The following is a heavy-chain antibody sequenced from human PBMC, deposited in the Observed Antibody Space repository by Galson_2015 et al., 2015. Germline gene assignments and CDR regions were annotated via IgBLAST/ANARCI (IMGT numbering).Heavy chain of an antibody. CDR2: IIPIYGTA. D-gene: IGHD2-15*01. CDR1: GGTFSSYA. CDR3: ASNHTYCTGGNCPKMYYYYAMDV. J-gene: IGHJ6*02. V-gene: IGHV1-69*13. Sequence: SVKVSCKASGGTFSSYAISWVRQAPGQGLGCMGGIIPIYGTATYAQKFQGRVTITADESTTTAYLELRGLRSEDTAIYYCASNHTYCTGGNCPKMYYYYAMDVWGQGTTVTVSS.